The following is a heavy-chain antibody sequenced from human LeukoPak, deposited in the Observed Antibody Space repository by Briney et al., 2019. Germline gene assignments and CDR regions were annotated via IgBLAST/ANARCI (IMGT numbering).Heavy chain of an antibody. CDR2: INSDGSST. Sequence: GGSLRLSCAASGFTFSSYWMHWVRQAPGKGLVWVSRINSDGSSTSYADSVKGRFTISRDNAKNTLYLQMNSLRAEDTAVYYCARVYDSSGYYYHCWGQGTLVTVSS. J-gene: IGHJ4*02. V-gene: IGHV3-74*01. D-gene: IGHD3-22*01. CDR3: ARVYDSSGYYYHC. CDR1: GFTFSSYW.